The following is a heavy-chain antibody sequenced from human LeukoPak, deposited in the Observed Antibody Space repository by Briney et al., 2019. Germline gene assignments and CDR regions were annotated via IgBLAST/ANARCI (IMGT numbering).Heavy chain of an antibody. CDR1: GFTFSSYA. Sequence: GGSLRLSCAASGFTFSSYAMHWVRQAPGKGLEYVSAISSNGGSTYYANSVKGRFTISRDNSKNTLYLQMGSLGAEDMAVYYCARGVVRMTTVTTSHAFDIWGQGTMVTVSS. CDR3: ARGVVRMTTVTTSHAFDI. V-gene: IGHV3-64*01. J-gene: IGHJ3*02. CDR2: ISSNGGST. D-gene: IGHD4-17*01.